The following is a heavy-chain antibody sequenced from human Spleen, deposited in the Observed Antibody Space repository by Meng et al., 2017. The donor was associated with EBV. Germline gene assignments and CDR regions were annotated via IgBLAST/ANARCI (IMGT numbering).Heavy chain of an antibody. Sequence: QLPLRESGPGQEKPSETLSLPCTVSGDSISSVYYWGWIRQPPGRGLEWIGSVHYTGSTYYSPSLKSRVTVSVDTSKNQFSLRLTSVTAADTAVYYCARPFPSWQSPRLDPFGAWGQGTLVTVSS. D-gene: IGHD6-19*01. CDR1: GDSISSVYY. CDR2: VHYTGST. CDR3: ARPFPSWQSPRLDPFGA. J-gene: IGHJ5*02. V-gene: IGHV4-39*01.